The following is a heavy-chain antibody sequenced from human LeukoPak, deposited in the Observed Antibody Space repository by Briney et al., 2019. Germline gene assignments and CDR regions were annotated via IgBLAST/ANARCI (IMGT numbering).Heavy chain of an antibody. CDR1: GGSISSYY. V-gene: IGHV4-59*01. Sequence: SETLSLTCTVSGGSISSYYWSWIRQPPGKGLEWIWYIYYSGSTNYNPSLKSRVTISVDTSKNQFSLKLSSVTAADTAVYYCARGGDYDILTGPGDYYGMDVWGQGTTVTVSS. J-gene: IGHJ6*02. D-gene: IGHD3-9*01. CDR3: ARGGDYDILTGPGDYYGMDV. CDR2: IYYSGST.